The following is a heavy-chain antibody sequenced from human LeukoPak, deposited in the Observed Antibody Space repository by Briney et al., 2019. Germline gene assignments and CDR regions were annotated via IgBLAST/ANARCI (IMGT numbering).Heavy chain of an antibody. J-gene: IGHJ3*02. CDR1: CFSFTTYA. Sequence: GGALRPSCAASCFSFTTYAMGWVRPAPGEGLELVSTVVRSGDGAYYADSVKGRFAISRDNSKKTVYLQMNGLRGEDTAVYYCAREFPLEQALPAFDIWGQGTMVTVS. V-gene: IGHV3-23*01. CDR3: AREFPLEQALPAFDI. CDR2: VVRSGDGA. D-gene: IGHD1/OR15-1a*01.